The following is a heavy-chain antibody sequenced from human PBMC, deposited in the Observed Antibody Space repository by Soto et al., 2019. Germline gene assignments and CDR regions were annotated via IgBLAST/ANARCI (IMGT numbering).Heavy chain of an antibody. CDR1: GFTFSSYG. Sequence: GGSLRLSCAASGFTFSSYGMHWVRQAPGKGLEWVAVISYDGSNKYYADSVKGRFTISRGNSKNTLYLQMNSLRAEDTAVYYCAKDEWLLQYPLAIWGQGTMVTVSS. J-gene: IGHJ3*02. CDR3: AKDEWLLQYPLAI. V-gene: IGHV3-30*18. CDR2: ISYDGSNK. D-gene: IGHD6-19*01.